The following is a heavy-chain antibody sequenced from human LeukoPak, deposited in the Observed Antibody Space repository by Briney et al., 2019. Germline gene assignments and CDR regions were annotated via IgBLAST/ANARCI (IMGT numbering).Heavy chain of an antibody. J-gene: IGHJ6*02. CDR3: ARANYYYYYGMDV. CDR2: INPNSGGT. Sequence: ASVKVSCKASGYTFTGYYMHWVRQAPGQGLEWMGWINPNSGGTNYARKFQGRVTMTRDTSISTAYMELSRLRSDDTAVYYCARANYYYYYGMDVWGQGTTVTVSS. CDR1: GYTFTGYY. V-gene: IGHV1-2*02.